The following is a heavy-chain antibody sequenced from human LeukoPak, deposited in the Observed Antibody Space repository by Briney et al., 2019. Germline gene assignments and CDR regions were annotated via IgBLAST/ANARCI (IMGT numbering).Heavy chain of an antibody. V-gene: IGHV3-66*02. CDR2: IYSGGST. CDR3: ARDYSSSSRGYFQH. D-gene: IGHD6-13*01. J-gene: IGHJ1*01. CDR1: GFTFSSNY. Sequence: GGSLRLSCAASGFTFSSNYMSWVRQAPGKGLEGVSVIYSGGSTYYADSVKGRFTISRDNSKNTLYLQMNSLRAEDPAVYYCARDYSSSSRGYFQHWGQGTLVTVSS.